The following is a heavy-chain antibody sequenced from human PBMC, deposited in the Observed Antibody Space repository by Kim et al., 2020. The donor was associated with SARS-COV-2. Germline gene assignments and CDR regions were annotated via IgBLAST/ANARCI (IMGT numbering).Heavy chain of an antibody. CDR1: GFTFSDYY. J-gene: IGHJ5*02. Sequence: GGSLRLSCAASGFTFSDYYMSWIRQAPGKGLEWVSYISTASTYTNYGDSVKGRFTISRDNAKNSLYLQMNSLRAEDTAVYYCANCGGSCYEPRSWGQGTLVTVSS. D-gene: IGHD2-15*01. CDR3: ANCGGSCYEPRS. CDR2: ISTASTYT. V-gene: IGHV3-11*03.